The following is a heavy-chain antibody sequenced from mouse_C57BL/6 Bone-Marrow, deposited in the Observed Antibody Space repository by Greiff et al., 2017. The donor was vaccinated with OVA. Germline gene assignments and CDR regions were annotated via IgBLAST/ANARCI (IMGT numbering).Heavy chain of an antibody. D-gene: IGHD2-1*01. CDR3: TRDGDGNYVDFDY. CDR2: IDPETGGT. J-gene: IGHJ2*01. CDR1: GYTFTDYE. Sequence: QVQLQQSGAELVRPGASVTLSCKASGYTFTDYEMHWVKQTPVHGLEWIGAIDPETGGTAYNQKFKGKAILTADKSSSTAYMELRSLTSEDSAVYYCTRDGDGNYVDFDYWGQGPTRTVSS. V-gene: IGHV1-15*01.